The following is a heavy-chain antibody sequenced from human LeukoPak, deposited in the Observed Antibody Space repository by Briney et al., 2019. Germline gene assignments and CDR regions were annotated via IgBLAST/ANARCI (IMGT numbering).Heavy chain of an antibody. V-gene: IGHV3-66*01. J-gene: IGHJ3*02. D-gene: IGHD6-19*01. CDR1: GFTVSSNY. CDR3: ARSTSKQWLDAFDI. Sequence: PGGSLRLSCAASGFTVSSNYMSWVRQAPGKGLEWVSVIYSGGSTYYADSVKGRFTISRDNSKNTLYLQMNSLRAEDTAVYYCARSTSKQWLDAFDIWGQGTMVTVSS. CDR2: IYSGGST.